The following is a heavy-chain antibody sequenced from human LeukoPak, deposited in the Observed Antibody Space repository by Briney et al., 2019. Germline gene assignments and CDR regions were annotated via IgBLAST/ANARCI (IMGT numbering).Heavy chain of an antibody. Sequence: ASVKVSCKTSGYTFTSYGISWVRQAPGQGLEWVGWTSAYNDNTNYAQKLQGRVTMTTDTSTSTAYMELRSLRSDDTAVYYCARDKYGSTSGNWFDPWGQGTLVTVSS. D-gene: IGHD2-2*01. CDR2: TSAYNDNT. J-gene: IGHJ5*02. CDR1: GYTFTSYG. V-gene: IGHV1-18*01. CDR3: ARDKYGSTSGNWFDP.